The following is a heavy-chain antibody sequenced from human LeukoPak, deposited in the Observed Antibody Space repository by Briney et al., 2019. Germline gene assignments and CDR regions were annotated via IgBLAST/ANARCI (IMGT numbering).Heavy chain of an antibody. CDR3: AKDNYGSGSYNFDY. CDR1: GFTFSNYE. V-gene: IGHV3-48*03. D-gene: IGHD3-10*01. J-gene: IGHJ4*02. Sequence: PGGSLRLSCEVSGFTFSNYEMNWVRQAPGKGLEWVSYISTRGSTIYYADSVKGRFTISRDNSKNTLYLQMNSLRAEDTAVYYCAKDNYGSGSYNFDYWGQGTLVTVSS. CDR2: ISTRGSTI.